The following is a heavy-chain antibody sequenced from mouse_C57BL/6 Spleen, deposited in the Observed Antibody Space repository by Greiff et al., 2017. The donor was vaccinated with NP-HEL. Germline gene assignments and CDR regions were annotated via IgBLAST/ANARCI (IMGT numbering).Heavy chain of an antibody. Sequence: EVQLQESGPELVKPGASVKISCKASGYSFTGYYMNWVKQSPEKSLEWIGEINPSTGGTTYNQKFKAKATLTVDKSSSTAYMQLKSLTSEDSAVYYCARYGSSWYFDVWGTGTTVTVSS. V-gene: IGHV1-42*01. D-gene: IGHD1-1*01. J-gene: IGHJ1*03. CDR3: ARYGSSWYFDV. CDR1: GYSFTGYY. CDR2: INPSTGGT.